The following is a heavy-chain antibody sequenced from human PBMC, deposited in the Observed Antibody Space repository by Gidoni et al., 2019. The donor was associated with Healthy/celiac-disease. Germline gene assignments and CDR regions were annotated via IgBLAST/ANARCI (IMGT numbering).Heavy chain of an antibody. V-gene: IGHV3-21*01. Sequence: VQLLASGGGLVKPGGSLRLSCAASGFTSRTYIMNWVRQARGTGVEWVASISMISSYIYDAESEKGEFIIARDNIKSSLYMQMNNLRAENTDVYYCARVALVGGTEGGVDWFDHWGQGTLVTVSS. CDR2: ISMISSYI. CDR1: GFTSRTYI. CDR3: ARVALVGGTEGGVDWFDH. J-gene: IGHJ5*02. D-gene: IGHD1-26*01.